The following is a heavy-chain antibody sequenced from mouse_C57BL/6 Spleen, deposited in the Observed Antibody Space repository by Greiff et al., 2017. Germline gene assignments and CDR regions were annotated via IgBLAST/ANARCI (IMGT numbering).Heavy chain of an antibody. J-gene: IGHJ2*01. CDR3: AREVVLGPYLDY. V-gene: IGHV3-6*01. CDR2: ISYDGSN. Sequence: EVQLQESGPGLVKPSQSLSLTCSVTGYSITSGYYWNWIRQFPGNKLEWMGYISYDGSNNYNPSLKNRISITRDTSKNQFFLKLNSVTTEDTATYYCAREVVLGPYLDYWGQGTTLTVSS. CDR1: GYSITSGYY. D-gene: IGHD4-1*01.